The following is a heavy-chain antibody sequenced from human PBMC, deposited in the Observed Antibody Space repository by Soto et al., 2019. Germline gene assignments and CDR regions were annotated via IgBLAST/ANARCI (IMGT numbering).Heavy chain of an antibody. CDR1: GFTFSSYS. CDR3: AKEGDHYDFWGWYYFDY. D-gene: IGHD3-3*01. Sequence: QVQLVESGGGVVQPGRSLRLSCAASGFTFSSYSMHWVRQAPGKRLVWVAVISYDGSNKYYADSVKGRFTISRDNSKNTLYLQMNGLRAEDTAVYYCAKEGDHYDFWGWYYFDYGGQGTLVTVSS. CDR2: ISYDGSNK. V-gene: IGHV3-30*18. J-gene: IGHJ4*02.